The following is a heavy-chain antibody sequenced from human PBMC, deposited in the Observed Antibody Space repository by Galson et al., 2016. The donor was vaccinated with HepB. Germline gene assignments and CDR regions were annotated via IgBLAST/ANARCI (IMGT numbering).Heavy chain of an antibody. CDR1: GDIFTTYS. V-gene: IGHV1-18*01. Sequence: SVKVSCKASGDIFTTYSISWVRQAPGQGLEWLGWITSDNNNTTYAQKVQDRVSMTTDSSTGTAYMELRSLRSDDTAIYYCARAHFGFVSYHKYYYYGMDVWGEGTTVIVSS. J-gene: IGHJ6*04. D-gene: IGHD3-10*01. CDR2: ITSDNNNT. CDR3: ARAHFGFVSYHKYYYYGMDV.